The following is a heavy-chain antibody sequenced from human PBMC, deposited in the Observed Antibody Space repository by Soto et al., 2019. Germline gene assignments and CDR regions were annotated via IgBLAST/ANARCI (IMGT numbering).Heavy chain of an antibody. CDR1: GFTFSNYA. CDR3: ARRGSGSYYDY. D-gene: IGHD1-26*01. Sequence: EVQLLESGGGLVQPGGSLRLSCAASGFTFSNYAMNWVRQAPGKGLEWVSVISGSGDSTYYADSVKGRFTISRDNSKNTLYLQMNSLSAEDTALYYCARRGSGSYYDYWGQGTLVTVSS. CDR2: ISGSGDST. V-gene: IGHV3-23*01. J-gene: IGHJ4*02.